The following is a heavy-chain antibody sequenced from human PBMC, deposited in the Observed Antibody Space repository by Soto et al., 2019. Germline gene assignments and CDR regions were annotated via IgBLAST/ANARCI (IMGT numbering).Heavy chain of an antibody. D-gene: IGHD6-6*01. CDR1: GYTFTSYG. V-gene: IGHV1-18*01. CDR3: ATDWAYSSSSGRGWFDP. CDR2: ISAYNGNT. Sequence: ASVKVSCKASGYTFTSYGISWVRQAPGQGLEWMGWISAYNGNTNYAQKLQGRVTMTTDTSTDTAYMELSSLRSEDTAVYYCATDWAYSSSSGRGWFDPWGQGTLVTVSS. J-gene: IGHJ5*02.